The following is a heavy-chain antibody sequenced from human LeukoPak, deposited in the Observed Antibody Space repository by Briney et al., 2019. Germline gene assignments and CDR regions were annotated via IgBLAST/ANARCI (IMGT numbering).Heavy chain of an antibody. CDR1: GYTFTSYA. CDR3: ARDLKVGLPLGRYSMDV. CDR2: INAGNGNT. D-gene: IGHD5-12*01. J-gene: IGHJ6*02. V-gene: IGHV1-3*01. Sequence: GASVKVSCKASGYTFTSYAMHWVRQAPGQRLEWMGWINAGNGNTKYSQKFQGRVTITRDTSASTAYMELSSLRSEDTAVYYFARDLKVGLPLGRYSMDVWGQGTTVTVSS.